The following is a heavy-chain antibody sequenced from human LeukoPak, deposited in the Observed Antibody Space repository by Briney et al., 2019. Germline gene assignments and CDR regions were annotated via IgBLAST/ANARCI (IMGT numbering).Heavy chain of an antibody. V-gene: IGHV3-21*04. Sequence: PGGSLRLSCAASGFTFNMYTMNWVRQAPGKGLEWVSSISSTSRYIYYADSVKGRFTISRDNSKNTLYLQMNSLRAEDTAVYYCAKGSLRYFDWLPDTGTTFDYWGQGTLVTVSS. D-gene: IGHD3-9*01. CDR2: ISSTSRYI. CDR1: GFTFNMYT. J-gene: IGHJ4*02. CDR3: AKGSLRYFDWLPDTGTTFDY.